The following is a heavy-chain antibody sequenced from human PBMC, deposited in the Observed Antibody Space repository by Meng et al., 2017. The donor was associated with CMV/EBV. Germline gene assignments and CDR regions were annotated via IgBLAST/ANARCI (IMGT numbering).Heavy chain of an antibody. CDR2: ISGSGGST. D-gene: IGHD5-18*01. CDR3: AKAESRYVDTAMDY. CDR1: GFTFADYG. V-gene: IGHV3-23*01. Sequence: GGSLRLSCAASGFTFADYGMSWVRQAPGKGLEWVSAISGSGGSTYYADSVKGRFTISRDNSKNTLYLQMNSLRAEDTAVYYCAKAESRYVDTAMDYWGQGTLVTVSS. J-gene: IGHJ4*02.